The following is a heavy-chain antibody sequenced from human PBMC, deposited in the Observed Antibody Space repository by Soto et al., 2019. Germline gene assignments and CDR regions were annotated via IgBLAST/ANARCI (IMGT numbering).Heavy chain of an antibody. V-gene: IGHV3-66*01. D-gene: IGHD3-22*01. CDR2: IYSGGTT. J-gene: IGHJ5*02. CDR3: ARNGDSSDYRGWFDP. Sequence: EVQLVESGGGLVQPGGSLRLSCAASGFTVSSNYMSWVRKASGKGLEWVSVIYSGGTTYYADSVKGRFTISRDNSKNTLYLQMNSLRAEDTAVDYCARNGDSSDYRGWFDPWGQGTLVTVSS. CDR1: GFTVSSNY.